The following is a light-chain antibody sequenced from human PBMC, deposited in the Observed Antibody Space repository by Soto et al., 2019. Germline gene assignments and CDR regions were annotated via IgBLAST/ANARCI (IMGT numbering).Light chain of an antibody. CDR3: QQYNSWPPYT. CDR2: GAS. CDR1: QSVNNN. J-gene: IGKJ2*01. Sequence: ETVFTQSPATLSVSPGERATLSCRASQSVNNNLAWYQQKPGQAPRLVIYGASTRAIGLPARFSGSGSGTEFTLTISSLXSEDFAVYYCQQYNSWPPYTFGQGTKVDIK. V-gene: IGKV3-15*01.